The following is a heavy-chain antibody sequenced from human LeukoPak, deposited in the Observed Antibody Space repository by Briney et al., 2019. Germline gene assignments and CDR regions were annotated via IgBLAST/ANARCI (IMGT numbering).Heavy chain of an antibody. CDR3: ARGAEYYAIWRGYAGYSDY. CDR2: IYHRGST. V-gene: IGHV4-38-2*02. Sequence: SETLSLTCTVCGYSISNGYYWGWIRQPPGKGLEWVGSIYHRGSTYYNPSLRRRVTISLDRSKKKFSLKLTSVTAADTAVYFCARGAEYYAIWRGYAGYSDYWGQGISVTVSS. CDR1: GYSISNGYY. D-gene: IGHD3-3*01. J-gene: IGHJ4*02.